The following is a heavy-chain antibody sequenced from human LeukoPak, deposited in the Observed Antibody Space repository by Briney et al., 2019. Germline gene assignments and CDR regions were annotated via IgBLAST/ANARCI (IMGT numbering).Heavy chain of an antibody. D-gene: IGHD3-22*01. CDR3: AKDPPHGYLFFWADYYYMDV. Sequence: PGGSLRLSCAASGFTFSSYWMSWVRQAPGKGLEWVANIKQDGSEKYYVDSVKGRFTISRHNAKNSLYLQINSLRAEDTAVYYCAKDPPHGYLFFWADYYYMDVWGKGTMVTVSS. V-gene: IGHV3-7*03. J-gene: IGHJ6*03. CDR2: IKQDGSEK. CDR1: GFTFSSYW.